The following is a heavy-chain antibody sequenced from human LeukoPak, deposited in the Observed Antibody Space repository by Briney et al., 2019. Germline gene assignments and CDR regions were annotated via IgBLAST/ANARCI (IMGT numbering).Heavy chain of an antibody. CDR2: IYHSGST. Sequence: PSETLSLTCTVSGGSISSGYYWGWIRQPPGKGLEWIGSIYHSGSTYYNPSLKSRVTISVDTSKNQFSLKLSSVTAADTAVYYCARIRIVGAVDYWGQGTLVTVSS. J-gene: IGHJ4*02. CDR3: ARIRIVGAVDY. CDR1: GGSISSGYY. V-gene: IGHV4-38-2*02. D-gene: IGHD1-26*01.